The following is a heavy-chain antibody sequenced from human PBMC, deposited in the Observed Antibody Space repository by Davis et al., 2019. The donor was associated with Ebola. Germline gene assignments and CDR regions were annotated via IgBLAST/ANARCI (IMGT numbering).Heavy chain of an antibody. CDR3: ARDLKQPPPSYYFGMDV. Sequence: PGGSLRLSCTASGFTFGDYAMNWVRQAPGKGLEWVGFIRSKSFGGKTAYAASVKGRFTISRDDSKSIAYLQMNSLKTEDTAVYYCARDLKQPPPSYYFGMDVWGRGTTVTVSS. J-gene: IGHJ6*02. CDR2: IRSKSFGGKT. D-gene: IGHD6-13*01. CDR1: GFTFGDYA. V-gene: IGHV3-49*04.